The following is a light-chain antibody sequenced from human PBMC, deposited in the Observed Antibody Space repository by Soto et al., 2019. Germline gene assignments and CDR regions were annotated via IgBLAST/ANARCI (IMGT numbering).Light chain of an antibody. V-gene: IGLV3-21*04. CDR1: NIESKS. CDR3: QVWDTISDPVV. Sequence: SYVLTQPPSVSVAPGKTARIPCGGNNIESKSVHWYQQRPGQAPVLVIYYDSDRPSGIPERFSGSNSGNTATLTISRVEAGDEADYYCQVWDTISDPVVFGGGTKLTVL. CDR2: YDS. J-gene: IGLJ2*01.